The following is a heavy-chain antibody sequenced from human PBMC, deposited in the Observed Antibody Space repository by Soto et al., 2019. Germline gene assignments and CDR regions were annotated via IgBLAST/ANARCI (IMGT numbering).Heavy chain of an antibody. CDR3: AREEQDCSGGSCHNWFDP. V-gene: IGHV1-46*03. J-gene: IGHJ5*02. D-gene: IGHD2-15*01. CDR1: GYTFTSYY. Sequence: GASVKVSCKASGYTFTSYYMHWVRQAPGQGLEWMGIINPSGGSTSYAQKFQGRVTMTRDTSTSTVYMELSSLRSEDTAVFYCAREEQDCSGGSCHNWFDPWGQGTLVTVSS. CDR2: INPSGGST.